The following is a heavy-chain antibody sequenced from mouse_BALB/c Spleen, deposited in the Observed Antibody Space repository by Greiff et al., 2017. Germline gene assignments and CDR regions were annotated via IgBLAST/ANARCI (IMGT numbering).Heavy chain of an antibody. CDR3: ARDNYGNYEAMDY. J-gene: IGHJ4*01. CDR2: ISYSGST. CDR1: GYSITSDYA. D-gene: IGHD2-1*01. V-gene: IGHV3-2*02. Sequence: DVKLQESGPGLVKPSQSLSLTCTVTGYSITSDYAWNWIRQFPGNKLEWMGYISYSGSTSYNPSLKSRISITRDTSKNQFFLQLNSVTTEDTATYYCARDNYGNYEAMDYWGQGTSVTVSS.